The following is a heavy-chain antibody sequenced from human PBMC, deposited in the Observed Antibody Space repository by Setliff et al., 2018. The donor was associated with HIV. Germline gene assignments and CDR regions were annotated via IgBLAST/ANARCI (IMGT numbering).Heavy chain of an antibody. CDR3: ARDGIAARWALDY. Sequence: GGSLRLSCAASGFSFRSYEMNWVRQAPGKGLEWVSYIRSSGSDKYCADSVKGRFTISRDNAKNSLYLQMNSLRAEDTAIYYCARDGIAARWALDYWGRGTLVTVSS. CDR1: GFSFRSYE. V-gene: IGHV3-48*03. J-gene: IGHJ4*02. CDR2: IRSSGSDK. D-gene: IGHD6-6*01.